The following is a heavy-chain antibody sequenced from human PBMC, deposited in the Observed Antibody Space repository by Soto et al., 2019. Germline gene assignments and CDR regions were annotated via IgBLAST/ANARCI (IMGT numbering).Heavy chain of an antibody. V-gene: IGHV5-51*01. CDR3: ARLQPAAGDNDLTFDY. J-gene: IGHJ4*02. CDR1: GYTFPSYW. Sequence: PGESLKISCTGSGYTFPSYWIGWVRQMPGKGLEWMGIIYPGDSYTNYSPSFQGHVTISADKSISTAYLQWSSLKASDTAMYYCARLQPAAGDNDLTFDYWGQGDLVTVSS. CDR2: IYPGDSYT. D-gene: IGHD6-13*01.